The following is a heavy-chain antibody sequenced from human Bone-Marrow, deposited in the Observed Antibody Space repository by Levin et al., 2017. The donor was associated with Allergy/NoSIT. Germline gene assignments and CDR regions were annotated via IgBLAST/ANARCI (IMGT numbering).Heavy chain of an antibody. Sequence: GESLKISCQGSGYSFTSYWIGWVRQMPGKGLEWMGIIYPGDADTRYSPSFQGQVIMSVDKSIGTAYLQWSSLKASDTAMYYCARVWIVATADAFDIWGQGTMVTVSS. D-gene: IGHD5-12*01. CDR3: ARVWIVATADAFDI. CDR1: GYSFTSYW. J-gene: IGHJ3*02. CDR2: IYPGDADT. V-gene: IGHV5-51*01.